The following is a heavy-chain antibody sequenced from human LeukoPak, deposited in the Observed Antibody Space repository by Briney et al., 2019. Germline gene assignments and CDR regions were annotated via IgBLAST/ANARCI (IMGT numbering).Heavy chain of an antibody. D-gene: IGHD5-12*01. CDR3: ARDGWGYSGQGTLVGWFDP. Sequence: GASVTVSCKASGGTFSIYAISWVRQAPRHGLEGMGGILPLFGTANSAQKFHGRVTITTDESTSTAYMQLSSLRSEDTAVYYCARDGWGYSGQGTLVGWFDPWGQGTLVTVSS. CDR1: GGTFSIYA. CDR2: ILPLFGTA. J-gene: IGHJ5*02. V-gene: IGHV1-69*05.